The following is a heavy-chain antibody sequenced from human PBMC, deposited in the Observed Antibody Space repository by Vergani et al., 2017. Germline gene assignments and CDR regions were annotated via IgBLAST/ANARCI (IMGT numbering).Heavy chain of an antibody. J-gene: IGHJ4*02. CDR3: AKDLLAAGVY. V-gene: IGHV3-21*01. CDR1: GFTFSSYS. CDR2: ISSSSSYI. D-gene: IGHD6-13*01. Sequence: EVQLLESGGGLVQPGGSLRLSCAASGFTFSSYSMNWVRQAPGKGLEWVSSISSSSSYIYYADSVKGRFTISRDNSKNTLYLQMNSLRAEDTAVYYCAKDLLAAGVYWGQGTLVTVSS.